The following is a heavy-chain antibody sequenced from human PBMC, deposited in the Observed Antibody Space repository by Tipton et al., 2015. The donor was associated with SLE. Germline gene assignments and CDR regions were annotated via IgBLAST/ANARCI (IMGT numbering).Heavy chain of an antibody. CDR1: GDSISSSSYY. CDR3: ARPKYYYGSGSYPYWYFDL. CDR2: IYYSGST. Sequence: TLSLTCTVSGDSISSSSYYWGWIRQPPGKGLEWIGSIYYSGSTYYNPSLKSRVTISVDTSKNQFSLKLSSVTAADTAVYYCARPKYYYGSGSYPYWYFDLWGRGTLVTVSS. J-gene: IGHJ2*01. D-gene: IGHD3-10*01. V-gene: IGHV4-39*07.